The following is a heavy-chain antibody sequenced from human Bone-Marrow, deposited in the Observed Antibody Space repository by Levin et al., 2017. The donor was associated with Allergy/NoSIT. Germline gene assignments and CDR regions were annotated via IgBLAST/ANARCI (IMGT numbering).Heavy chain of an antibody. J-gene: IGHJ3*02. CDR3: ARGKVAGHNDAFDI. D-gene: IGHD6-19*01. CDR1: GFTFSSYG. V-gene: IGHV3-33*01. Sequence: GGSLRLSCAASGFTFSSYGMHWVRQAPGKGLEWVAVIWYDGSNKYYADSVKGRFTISRDNSKNTLYLQMNSLRAEDTAVYYCARGKVAGHNDAFDIWGQGTMVTVSS. CDR2: IWYDGSNK.